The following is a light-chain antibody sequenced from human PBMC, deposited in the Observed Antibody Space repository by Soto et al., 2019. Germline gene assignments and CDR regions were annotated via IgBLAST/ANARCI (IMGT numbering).Light chain of an antibody. Sequence: QSVLTQPPSASGSPGQSVTISCTGTSSDVGLYNFVSWYQQHPGKAPRLTIYDVTKRPSGVPDRFSGSKSGNTASLTVSGLQADDEADYYCSSYAGFNQVVFGGGTQLTVL. CDR2: DVT. CDR1: SSDVGLYNF. V-gene: IGLV2-8*01. J-gene: IGLJ2*01. CDR3: SSYAGFNQVV.